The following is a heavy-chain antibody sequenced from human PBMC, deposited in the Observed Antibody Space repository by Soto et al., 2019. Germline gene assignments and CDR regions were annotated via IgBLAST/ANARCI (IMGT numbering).Heavy chain of an antibody. CDR2: IRSKAYGGTT. D-gene: IGHD6-19*01. Sequence: GGSLRLSCTASGFTFGDYAMSWFRQAPGKGLEWVGFIRSKAYGGTTEYAASVKGRFTISRDDSKSIAYLQMNSLKTEDTAVYYCMARAAVAGRTLADYWGQGTPVTVSS. CDR1: GFTFGDYA. CDR3: MARAAVAGRTLADY. J-gene: IGHJ4*02. V-gene: IGHV3-49*03.